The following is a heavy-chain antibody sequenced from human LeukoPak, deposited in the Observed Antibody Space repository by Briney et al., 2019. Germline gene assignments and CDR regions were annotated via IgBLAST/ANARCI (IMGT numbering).Heavy chain of an antibody. J-gene: IGHJ4*02. CDR3: ARVFMEWELPRSIDY. CDR2: INPNSGGT. Sequence: ASVKVSCKASGYTFTGYYMHWVRQAPGQGLEWMGWINPNSGGTNYAQKFQGRVTMTRDTSISTAYMELSRLRSDDTAVYYCARVFMEWELPRSIDYWGQGTLVTVSS. CDR1: GYTFTGYY. V-gene: IGHV1-2*02. D-gene: IGHD1-26*01.